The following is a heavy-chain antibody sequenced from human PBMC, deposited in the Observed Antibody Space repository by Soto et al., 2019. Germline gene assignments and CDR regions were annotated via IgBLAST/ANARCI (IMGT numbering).Heavy chain of an antibody. Sequence: SETLSLTCTVSGGSISSGGYYWSWIRQHPGKGLEWIGYIYYSGSTYYNPSLKSRVTISVDTSKNQFSLKLSSVTAADTAVYYCARWRSRGDYAENFDYWGQGTLVTVSS. D-gene: IGHD4-17*01. V-gene: IGHV4-31*03. CDR3: ARWRSRGDYAENFDY. CDR2: IYYSGST. CDR1: GGSISSGGYY. J-gene: IGHJ4*02.